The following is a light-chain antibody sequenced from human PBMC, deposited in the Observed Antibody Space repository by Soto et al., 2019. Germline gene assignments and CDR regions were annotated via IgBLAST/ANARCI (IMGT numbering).Light chain of an antibody. CDR2: GAS. CDR1: QSVSNNY. CDR3: QQYGSSGT. J-gene: IGKJ1*01. V-gene: IGKV3-20*01. Sequence: EIVLTQSPGTLSFFPGERATLCCRASQSVSNNYLAWYQQKPGQAPRLLIYGASNRATGIPDRLSGSGSGTDFTLTISRMEPEDSAVYYCQQYGSSGTFGQGTKVDIK.